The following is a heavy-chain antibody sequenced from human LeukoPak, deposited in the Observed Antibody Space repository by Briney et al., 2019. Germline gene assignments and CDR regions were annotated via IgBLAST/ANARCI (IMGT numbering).Heavy chain of an antibody. CDR3: ASPQYSYGLD. D-gene: IGHD5-18*01. J-gene: IGHJ4*02. V-gene: IGHV4-39*01. CDR2: IYYSGCT. CDR1: GGSISSSSYY. Sequence: PSETLSLTCTVSGGSISSSSYYWGWIRQPPGKGLEWIGSIYYSGCTYYNPSLKSRVTISVDTSKNQFSLKLSSVTAADTAVYYCASPQYSYGLDWGQGTLVTVSS.